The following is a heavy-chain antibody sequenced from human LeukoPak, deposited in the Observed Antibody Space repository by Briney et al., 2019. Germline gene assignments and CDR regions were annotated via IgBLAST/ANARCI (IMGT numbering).Heavy chain of an antibody. J-gene: IGHJ6*01. D-gene: IGHD2-2*01. CDR2: ICHDGSNK. Sequence: GRSLRLSCAASGFTFSSYGMHWVRQAPGKGLEWVAVICHDGSNKYYADSVKGRFTISRDNSKNTLYLQMNSLRAEDTAEYYCAREGGVDIGVVAAAGANYGMDGWGRGSKV. CDR1: GFTFSSYG. CDR3: AREGGVDIGVVAAAGANYGMDG. V-gene: IGHV3-33*01.